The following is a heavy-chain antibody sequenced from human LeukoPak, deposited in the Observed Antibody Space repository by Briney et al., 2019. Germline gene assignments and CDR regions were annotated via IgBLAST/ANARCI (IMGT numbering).Heavy chain of an antibody. Sequence: SETLSLTCTVSGGSIRSGDYSWNWIRQHPGKGLEWIGYIYYSGSTYYNPPLTSRVTMSVDTTKNHFSLKLSSVTAADTAIYYCARDHTETSSLNFRNYYYYGMDIWGQGTTVIVSS. CDR2: IYYSGST. CDR3: ARDHTETSSLNFRNYYYYGMDI. J-gene: IGHJ6*02. V-gene: IGHV4-31*03. D-gene: IGHD4-11*01. CDR1: GGSIRSGDYS.